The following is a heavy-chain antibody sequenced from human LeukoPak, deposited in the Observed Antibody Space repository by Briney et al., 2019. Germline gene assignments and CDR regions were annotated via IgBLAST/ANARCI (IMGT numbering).Heavy chain of an antibody. D-gene: IGHD3-10*01. CDR1: GFTFSSYS. CDR3: VRAGGSYGSGSYFKG. Sequence: GGSLRLSCAASGFTFSSYSMNWVRQAPGKGLEWVSSISSSSSYIYYADSVKGRFTISRDNAKNSLYLQMNSLRAEDTAVYYCVRAGGSYGSGSYFKGWGQGTLVTVSS. V-gene: IGHV3-21*01. J-gene: IGHJ4*02. CDR2: ISSSSSYI.